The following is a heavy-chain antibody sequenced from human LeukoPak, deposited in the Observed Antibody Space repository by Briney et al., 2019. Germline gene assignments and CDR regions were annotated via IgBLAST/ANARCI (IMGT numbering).Heavy chain of an antibody. CDR2: IYYSGST. D-gene: IGHD5-12*01. CDR3: ARATWLLHYFDY. V-gene: IGHV4-59*01. Sequence: SETLSLTCTVSGGSISSYYWSWIRQPPGKGLEWIGYIYYSGSTNYNPSLKSRVTISVDTSKNQFSLKLSSVTAADTAVYYCARATWLLHYFDYWGQGTLVTVSS. CDR1: GGSISSYY. J-gene: IGHJ4*02.